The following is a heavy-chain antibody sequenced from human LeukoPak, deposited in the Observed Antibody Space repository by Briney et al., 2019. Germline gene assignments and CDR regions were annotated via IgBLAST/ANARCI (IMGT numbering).Heavy chain of an antibody. Sequence: ASVKVSCKASGYTFTSYYMHWVRQAPGQGLEWMGIINPSGGSTSYAQKFQGRVTMTRDTSTRTAYMELSRLRSDDTAVYFCARSGSTGYSLDYWGQGTLVTVSS. D-gene: IGHD3-22*01. CDR3: ARSGSTGYSLDY. J-gene: IGHJ4*02. V-gene: IGHV1-46*01. CDR2: INPSGGST. CDR1: GYTFTSYY.